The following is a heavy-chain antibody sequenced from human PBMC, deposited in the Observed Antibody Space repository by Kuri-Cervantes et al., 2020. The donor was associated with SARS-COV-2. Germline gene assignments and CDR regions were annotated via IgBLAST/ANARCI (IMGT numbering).Heavy chain of an antibody. CDR3: ARETFLTRGPMPAPLLDY. V-gene: IGHV1-2*02. J-gene: IGHJ4*02. Sequence: ASVKVSCKASGYTFTGYYMHWVRQAPGQGLEWMGWINPNSGGTNYAQKFQGRVTMTRDTSISTAYMELSSLRSDDTAVYYCARETFLTRGPMPAPLLDYWGQGTLVTVSS. CDR1: GYTFTGYY. D-gene: IGHD3-9*01. CDR2: INPNSGGT.